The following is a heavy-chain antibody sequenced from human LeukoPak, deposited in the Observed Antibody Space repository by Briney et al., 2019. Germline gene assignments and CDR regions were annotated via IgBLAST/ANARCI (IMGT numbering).Heavy chain of an antibody. Sequence: GALRLSCVASGFSFTSSWMTWVRQAPGKGLEWVANIAGDESQKRYMDSVKGRYTISRDNAKNSLYLQLNSLRAEDTAIYYCVRDLSPVSDRNVWYDALDIWGQGTMVTVSS. CDR1: GFSFTSSW. V-gene: IGHV3-7*01. CDR3: VRDLSPVSDRNVWYDALDI. D-gene: IGHD1-1*01. CDR2: IAGDESQK. J-gene: IGHJ3*02.